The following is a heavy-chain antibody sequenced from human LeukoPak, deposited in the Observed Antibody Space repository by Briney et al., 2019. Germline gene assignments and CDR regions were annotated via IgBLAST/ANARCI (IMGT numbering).Heavy chain of an antibody. V-gene: IGHV5-51*01. CDR3: ARRGYCSGGSCSNFDY. D-gene: IGHD2-15*01. CDR1: GYSFTSYW. CDR2: IYPGDSDT. Sequence: GESLKISCKGSGYSFTSYWIGWVRQMPGKGLEWMGIIYPGDSDTRYSPSFQGQVTISADKSISTAYLQWSSLKASDTAMYYCARRGYCSGGSCSNFDYWGQGTLVTVSS. J-gene: IGHJ4*02.